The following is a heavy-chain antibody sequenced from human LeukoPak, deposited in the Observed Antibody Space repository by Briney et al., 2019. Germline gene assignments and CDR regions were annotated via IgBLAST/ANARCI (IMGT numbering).Heavy chain of an antibody. CDR1: GFTFSGFL. J-gene: IGHJ4*02. Sequence: PGGSLRLSCVASGFTFSGFLMHWIRQAPGKGLVWVSRINRDGTSTLYADSVKGRFTVSRDNAKNTLFLQMSSLSREDTAVYYCARDRGGSGVDYWGQGTLVTASS. CDR2: INRDGTST. CDR3: ARDRGGSGVDY. D-gene: IGHD2-15*01. V-gene: IGHV3-74*01.